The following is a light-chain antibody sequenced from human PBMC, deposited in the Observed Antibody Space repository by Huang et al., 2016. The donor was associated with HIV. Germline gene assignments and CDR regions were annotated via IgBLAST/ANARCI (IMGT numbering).Light chain of an antibody. V-gene: IGKV1-NL1*01. CDR1: QCISNS. CDR2: AVS. Sequence: DIQMTQSPSCLSASVGDRVTITCRASQCISNSLAGCQQRPGKAPKRLLYAVSRLENGVTSRFSGSGSGTDYTLTISSLQPEDFATYYCQQYYSTPQTFGQGTKVEIK. CDR3: QQYYSTPQT. J-gene: IGKJ1*01.